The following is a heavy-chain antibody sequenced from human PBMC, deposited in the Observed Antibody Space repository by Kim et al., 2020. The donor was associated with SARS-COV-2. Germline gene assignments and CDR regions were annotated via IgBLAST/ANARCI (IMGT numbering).Heavy chain of an antibody. V-gene: IGHV3-23*01. J-gene: IGHJ4*02. Sequence: ADSVKCRFTISRDNSKNTLYLQMNSLRAEDTAVYYCAKGTTVVTPGILDYWGQGTLVTVSS. CDR3: AKGTTVVTPGILDY. D-gene: IGHD4-17*01.